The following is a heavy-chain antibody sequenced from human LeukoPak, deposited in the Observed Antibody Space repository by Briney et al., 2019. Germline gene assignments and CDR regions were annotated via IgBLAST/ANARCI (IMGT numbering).Heavy chain of an antibody. CDR3: ARGHGDNLWSGYLD. V-gene: IGHV3-7*03. CDR2: IKQDGSEK. Sequence: GGSLRLSCAASGFTFSSFSMSWVRQAPGKGLEWVANIKQDGSEKFYVDSVTGRFTISRDNAKNSLYLQMSSLRAEDTAVYYCARGHGDNLWSGYLDWGQGTLVTVSS. D-gene: IGHD3-3*01. CDR1: GFTFSSFS. J-gene: IGHJ4*02.